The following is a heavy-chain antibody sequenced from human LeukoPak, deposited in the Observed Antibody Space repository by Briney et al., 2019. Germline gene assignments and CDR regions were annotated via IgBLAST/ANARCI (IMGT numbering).Heavy chain of an antibody. Sequence: ASVKVSCKASGYTFTGYYIHWVRQAPGQGPEWMGWINPSSGGTNYAQKLQGRVTMTTDTSTSTAYMELRSLRSDDTALYYCARSGVGYYYDSSGYYPLDYWGQGTLVTVSS. CDR3: ARSGVGYYYDSSGYYPLDY. CDR2: INPSSGGT. J-gene: IGHJ4*02. V-gene: IGHV1-2*02. CDR1: GYTFTGYY. D-gene: IGHD3-22*01.